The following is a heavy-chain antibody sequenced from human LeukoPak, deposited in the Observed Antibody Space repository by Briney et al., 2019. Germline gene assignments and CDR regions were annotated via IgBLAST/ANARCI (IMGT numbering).Heavy chain of an antibody. CDR1: GFTFNRHW. CDR3: ARGAGIYYTTGWTGWFDP. J-gene: IGHJ5*02. D-gene: IGHD6-19*01. V-gene: IGHV3-74*01. CDR2: SNSDGSST. Sequence: GGSLGLSCAASGFTFNRHWMHWVRQAPGKGLVWVSRSNSDGSSTVYADSVKGRFTISRDNAKNTLYLQMNSLRAEDTAVYYCARGAGIYYTTGWTGWFDPWGQGTLVTVTS.